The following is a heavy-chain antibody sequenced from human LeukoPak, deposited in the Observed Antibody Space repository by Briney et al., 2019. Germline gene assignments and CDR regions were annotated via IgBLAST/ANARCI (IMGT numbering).Heavy chain of an antibody. V-gene: IGHV1-69*04. CDR3: ARFEYSSSTYYFDY. CDR1: GGTFSSYA. Sequence: SVKVSCKASGGTFSSYAISWVRQAPGQGLEWMGRIIPILGIANYAQKFQGRVTMTRDTSTSTVYMELSSLRSEDTAVYYCARFEYSSSTYYFDYWGQGTLVTVSS. D-gene: IGHD6-6*01. CDR2: IIPILGIA. J-gene: IGHJ4*02.